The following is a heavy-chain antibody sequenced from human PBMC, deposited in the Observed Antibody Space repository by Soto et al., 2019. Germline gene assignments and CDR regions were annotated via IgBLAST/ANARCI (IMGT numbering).Heavy chain of an antibody. CDR3: ARGSGYFDY. J-gene: IGHJ4*02. CDR1: GFTFTDFY. CDR2: ISSSGDTM. V-gene: IGHV3-11*01. Sequence: PGGSLRLSCAASGFTFTDFYMGWIRLAPGKGLEWISYISSSGDTMHYADSVKGRFSISRDNAKNSLYLQMNSLRADDTAVYYSARGSGYFDYWGQGTLVTVSS.